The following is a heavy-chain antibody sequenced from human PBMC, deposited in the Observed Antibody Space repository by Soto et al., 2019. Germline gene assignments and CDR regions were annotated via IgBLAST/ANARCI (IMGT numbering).Heavy chain of an antibody. Sequence: ASVKVSCKSSGYSFTNYYIHWVRQAPGQGLEWMGIINPSGGSTSYAQKSQGRVTMTRDTSTSTVYMELSSLRSEDTAVYYCARVGYSSSSGSSGMDVWGQGTTVTVSS. V-gene: IGHV1-46*01. CDR2: INPSGGST. CDR3: ARVGYSSSSGSSGMDV. CDR1: GYSFTNYY. J-gene: IGHJ6*02. D-gene: IGHD6-6*01.